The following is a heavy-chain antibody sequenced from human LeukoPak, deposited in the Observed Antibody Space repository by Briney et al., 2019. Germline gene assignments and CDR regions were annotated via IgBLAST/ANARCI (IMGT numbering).Heavy chain of an antibody. CDR2: IYTGGST. CDR3: ARNLYYYDSSGYYYY. J-gene: IGHJ4*02. CDR1: GFTVSSNY. D-gene: IGHD3-22*01. V-gene: IGHV3-66*01. Sequence: PGGSLRLSCAASGFTVSSNYMSWVRQVPGKGLEWVSAIYTGGSTYYAGSVKGRFTISRDNSKNMLYLQMNSLRAEDTAVYYCARNLYYYDSSGYYYYWGQGTLVTVSS.